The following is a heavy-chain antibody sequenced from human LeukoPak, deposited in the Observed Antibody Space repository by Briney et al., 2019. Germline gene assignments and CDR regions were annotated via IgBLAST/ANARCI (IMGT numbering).Heavy chain of an antibody. CDR1: GYTFTGYY. J-gene: IGHJ4*02. V-gene: IGHV1-2*02. CDR3: ARHHSSGWYRGPSHNFDY. Sequence: ASVKVSCKASGYTFTGYYMHWVRQAPGQGLEWMGWINPNSGGTNYAQKFQGRVTMTRDTSISTAYMELSRLRSDDTAVYYCARHHSSGWYRGPSHNFDYWGQGTLVTGSS. D-gene: IGHD6-19*01. CDR2: INPNSGGT.